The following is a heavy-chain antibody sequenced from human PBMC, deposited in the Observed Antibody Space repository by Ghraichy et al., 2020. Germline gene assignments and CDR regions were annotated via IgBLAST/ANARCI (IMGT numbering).Heavy chain of an antibody. CDR1: GGSISSYY. Sequence: SQTLSLTCTVSGGSISSYYWSWIRQPPGKGLEWIGYIYYSGSTNYNPSLKSRVTISVDTSKNQFSLKLSSVTAADTAVYYCSSDRDGGNSGALHWFDSCGHKTLVTVS. V-gene: IGHV4-59*01. CDR2: IYYSGST. CDR3: SSDRDGGNSGALHWFDS. D-gene: IGHD4-23*01. J-gene: IGHJ5*01.